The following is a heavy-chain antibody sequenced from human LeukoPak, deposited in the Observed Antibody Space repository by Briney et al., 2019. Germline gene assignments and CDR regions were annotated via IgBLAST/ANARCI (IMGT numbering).Heavy chain of an antibody. D-gene: IGHD3-22*01. Sequence: SVKVSCKASGGTFSSYAISWVRQAPGQGLEWMGRIISILGIANYAQKFQGRVTITADKSTSTAYMELSSLRSEDTAVYYCARDHRRYYDSSGYWPAFDYWGQGTLVTVSS. CDR3: ARDHRRYYDSSGYWPAFDY. CDR2: IISILGIA. J-gene: IGHJ4*02. V-gene: IGHV1-69*04. CDR1: GGTFSSYA.